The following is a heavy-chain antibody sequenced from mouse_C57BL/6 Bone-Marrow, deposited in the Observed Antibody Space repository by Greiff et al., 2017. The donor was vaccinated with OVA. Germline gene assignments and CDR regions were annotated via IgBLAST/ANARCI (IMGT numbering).Heavy chain of an antibody. V-gene: IGHV1-81*01. D-gene: IGHD1-1*01. Sequence: QVQLQQSGAELARPGASVKLSCKASGYTFTSYGISWVKQRTGQGLEWIGEIYPRTGNTSYNEKFKGKATLTADKSSSTAYIELRSLTSEDSAVSVCSGVTTGGPAWFAYWGQGTLVTVSA. CDR1: GYTFTSYG. J-gene: IGHJ3*01. CDR3: SGVTTGGPAWFAY. CDR2: IYPRTGNT.